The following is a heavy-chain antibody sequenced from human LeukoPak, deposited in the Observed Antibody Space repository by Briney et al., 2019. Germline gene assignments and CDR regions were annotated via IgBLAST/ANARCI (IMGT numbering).Heavy chain of an antibody. D-gene: IGHD1-26*01. CDR1: GGSINSYY. CDR2: IYTSGSS. V-gene: IGHV4-4*09. CDR3: ARWEGNWFDP. Sequence: SETLSLTCTVSGGSINSYYWTWIRQPPGKGLEWIGYIYTSGSSNYNPSLRSQVTISVDTSKNQFSLRLTSVTAADTAVYYCARWEGNWFDPWGQGTLVTVSS. J-gene: IGHJ5*02.